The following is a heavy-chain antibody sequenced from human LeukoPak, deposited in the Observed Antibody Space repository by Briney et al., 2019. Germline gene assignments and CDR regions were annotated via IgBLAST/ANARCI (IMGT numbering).Heavy chain of an antibody. J-gene: IGHJ4*02. Sequence: SEILSLTCTVSGGSISSGDYYWSWIRQPPGKGLEWIGYIYYSGSTYYNPSLKSRVTISVDTSKNQFSLKLSSATAADTAVYYCAREDYGDYKARFDYWGQGTLVTVSS. D-gene: IGHD4-17*01. V-gene: IGHV4-30-4*01. CDR3: AREDYGDYKARFDY. CDR2: IYYSGST. CDR1: GGSISSGDYY.